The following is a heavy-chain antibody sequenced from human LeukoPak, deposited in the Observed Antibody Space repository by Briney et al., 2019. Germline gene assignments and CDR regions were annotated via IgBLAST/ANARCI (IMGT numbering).Heavy chain of an antibody. D-gene: IGHD2-21*02. CDR2: IKSKTDGGTT. CDR3: TTDGDPGGGWFDP. V-gene: IGHV3-15*01. J-gene: IGHJ5*02. CDR1: GFTFSNAW. Sequence: GGSLRLSCAASGFTFSNAWMSWVRQAPGKGLEWVGRIKSKTDGGTTDYAAPVKGRFTISRDDSKNTLYLQMNNLKTEDTAVYYCTTDGDPGGGWFDPLGQGTLVTVSS.